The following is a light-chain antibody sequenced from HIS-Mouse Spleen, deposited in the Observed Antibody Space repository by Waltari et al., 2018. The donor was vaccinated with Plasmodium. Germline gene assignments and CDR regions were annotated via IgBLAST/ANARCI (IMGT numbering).Light chain of an antibody. V-gene: IGKV1-5*03. CDR1: QSISSW. CDR3: QQYNSYPFT. CDR2: KAS. J-gene: IGKJ3*01. Sequence: IQMTQSPSTLSASVGHRVTITCRASQSISSWLAWYQQKPGKAPKLLIYKASSLESGVPSRFSGSGSGTEFTLTISSLQPDDFATYYCQQYNSYPFTFGPGTKVDIK.